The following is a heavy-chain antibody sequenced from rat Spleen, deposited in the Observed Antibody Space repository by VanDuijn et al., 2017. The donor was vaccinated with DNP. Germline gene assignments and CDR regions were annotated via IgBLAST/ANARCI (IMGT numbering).Heavy chain of an antibody. Sequence: EVQLEESGGDLVQPGGSLKLSCLASGFTFNNYWMTWIRQVPGKGLEWVASITDSGDNTYYPDSVKGRFTISRDDAKNTLYLQMDSLRSEDTATYYCARDDYSSHIPFAYWGQGALVTVSS. J-gene: IGHJ3*01. CDR1: GFTFNNYW. CDR3: ARDDYSSHIPFAY. D-gene: IGHD1-2*01. CDR2: ITDSGDNT. V-gene: IGHV5-31*01.